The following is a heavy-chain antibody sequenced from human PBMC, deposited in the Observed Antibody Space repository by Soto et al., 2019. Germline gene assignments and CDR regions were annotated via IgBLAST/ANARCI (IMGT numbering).Heavy chain of an antibody. CDR1: RFTFSTFA. Sequence: EAQLLESGGGLVQPGGSLRLSCAASRFTFSTFAMSWVRQAPGQGLEWVSVISGSGGFTYYADSVKGRFTISRDNSKNTLSLRMNSLRVEDTAVYYCAKRGITIFGVVTNYYSGVDVWGQGTTVTVSS. CDR3: AKRGITIFGVVTNYYSGVDV. J-gene: IGHJ6*02. V-gene: IGHV3-23*01. CDR2: ISGSGGFT. D-gene: IGHD3-3*01.